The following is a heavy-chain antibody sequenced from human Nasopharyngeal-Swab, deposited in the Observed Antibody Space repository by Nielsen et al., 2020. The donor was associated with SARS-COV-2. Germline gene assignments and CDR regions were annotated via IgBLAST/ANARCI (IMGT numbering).Heavy chain of an antibody. CDR2: IYSGAST. V-gene: IGHV3-53*04. D-gene: IGHD3-16*02. Sequence: GESLKISCVASGLTVSGNSMSWVRQAPGKGLEWVSVIYSGASTYYAVSVQGRFTISRHNSKNTLYLQMNSLRAEDTAVYYCARELSGGSMDVWGQGTTVTVSS. CDR1: GLTVSGNS. J-gene: IGHJ6*02. CDR3: ARELSGGSMDV.